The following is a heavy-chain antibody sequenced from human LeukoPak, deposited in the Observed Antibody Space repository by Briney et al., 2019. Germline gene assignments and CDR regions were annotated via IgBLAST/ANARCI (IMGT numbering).Heavy chain of an antibody. CDR1: GFTFRSYA. Sequence: GESLRLSCAAPGFTFRSYAMSWVRQAPGKGLEWVSSLSLSTYYADSVKGRFTISRDNSKNTLFLQMNSLRAEDTAVYYCAKASPSSYCGTTSCSVNFDYWGQGTLVTV. CDR3: AKASPSSYCGTTSCSVNFDY. V-gene: IGHV3-23*01. J-gene: IGHJ4*02. D-gene: IGHD2-2*01. CDR2: LSLST.